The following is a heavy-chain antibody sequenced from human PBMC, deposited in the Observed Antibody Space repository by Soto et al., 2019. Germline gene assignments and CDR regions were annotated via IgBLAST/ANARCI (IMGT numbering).Heavy chain of an antibody. V-gene: IGHV1-69*06. CDR2: IIPIFGTA. Sequence: ASVKVSCKASGGTFSSYAISWVRQAPGQGLEWMGGIIPIFGTANYAQKFQGRVTITADKSTSTAYMELSSLRSEDTAVYYCARDKGYYDYVWGSYRYLYNWFDPWGQGTLVTVSS. J-gene: IGHJ5*02. D-gene: IGHD3-16*02. CDR3: ARDKGYYDYVWGSYRYLYNWFDP. CDR1: GGTFSSYA.